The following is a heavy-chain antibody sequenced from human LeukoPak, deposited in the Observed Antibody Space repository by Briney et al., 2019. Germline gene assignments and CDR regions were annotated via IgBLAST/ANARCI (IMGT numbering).Heavy chain of an antibody. CDR1: GGSITGYY. CDR2: IHYTGAT. D-gene: IGHD3-9*01. J-gene: IGHJ4*02. Sequence: SETLSLTCAVYGGSITGYYWSWIRQTPGRGLEWVGEIHYTGATSYNPSLKSRATISTDTSKNQFSLRLSSVTAADTAVYYCARGSILTGYCFDFWGQGALVTVSS. V-gene: IGHV4-34*01. CDR3: ARGSILTGYCFDF.